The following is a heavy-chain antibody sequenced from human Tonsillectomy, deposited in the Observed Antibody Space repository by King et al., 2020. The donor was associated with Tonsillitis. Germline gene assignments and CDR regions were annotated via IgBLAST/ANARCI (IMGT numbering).Heavy chain of an antibody. CDR1: GFTFNNAW. J-gene: IGHJ4*02. D-gene: IGHD3-22*01. CDR2: IKSKTDGGTT. CDR3: TSSILTRHPNYDSRDY. V-gene: IGHV3-15*01. Sequence: VQLVESGGGLVKPGGSLRLSCAASGFTFNNAWMSWVRQAPGKGLEWVGRIKSKTDGGTTAYTAPVKARFTISRDDSKNTLYLQMNSLETEDTAVYYWTSSILTRHPNYDSRDYWGQGTLVTVSS.